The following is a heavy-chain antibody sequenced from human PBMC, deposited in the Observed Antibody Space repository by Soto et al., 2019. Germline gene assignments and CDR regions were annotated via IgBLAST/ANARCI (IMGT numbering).Heavy chain of an antibody. Sequence: EVQLVESGGGLVQPGGSLRLSCAASGFSFSSYSMNWVRQAPGKGLEWVSYISSSSSTIYKADSVKGRFTIYRDNTKNSLYMQINSLRAEDTAVYYCARGGILRTRGMDVWGQGTTVTVSS. CDR3: ARGGILRTRGMDV. CDR2: ISSSSSTI. V-gene: IGHV3-48*01. D-gene: IGHD4-17*01. J-gene: IGHJ6*02. CDR1: GFSFSSYS.